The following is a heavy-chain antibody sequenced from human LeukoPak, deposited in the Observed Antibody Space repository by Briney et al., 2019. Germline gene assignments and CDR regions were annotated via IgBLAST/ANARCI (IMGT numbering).Heavy chain of an antibody. CDR1: GFTFSSYS. CDR2: IYSCGST. CDR3: AKDRAVTTKPFDY. J-gene: IGHJ4*02. D-gene: IGHD4-17*01. Sequence: GGSLRLSCAASGFTFSSYSMNWVRQAPGKGLEWVSVIYSCGSTYYADSVKGRFTISRDNSKNTLYLQMNSLRAEDTAVYYCAKDRAVTTKPFDYWGQGTLVTVSS. V-gene: IGHV3-23*03.